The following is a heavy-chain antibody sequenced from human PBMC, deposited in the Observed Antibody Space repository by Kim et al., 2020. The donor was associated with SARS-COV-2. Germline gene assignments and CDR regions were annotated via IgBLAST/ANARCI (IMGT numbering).Heavy chain of an antibody. Sequence: GGSLRLSCAASGFTFSSYAMHWVRQAPGKGLEWVAAISYDGSNKYYADSVKGRFTISRDNSKNTLYLQMNSLRAEDTAVYYCARDLLRAAAGGRASPGGYYYYYGMDVWGQGTTVTVSS. CDR3: ARDLLRAAAGGRASPGGYYYYYGMDV. J-gene: IGHJ6*02. D-gene: IGHD6-13*01. CDR2: ISYDGSNK. CDR1: GFTFSSYA. V-gene: IGHV3-30*04.